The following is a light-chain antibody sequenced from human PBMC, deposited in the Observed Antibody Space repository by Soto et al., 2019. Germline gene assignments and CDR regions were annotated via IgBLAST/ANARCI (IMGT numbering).Light chain of an antibody. CDR1: QSVSSSY. V-gene: IGKV3-20*01. CDR3: KQYRSSSIT. CDR2: GAS. Sequence: EIVLTQSPGTLSLSPGERATLSCRASQSVSSSYLAWYQQKPGQAPRLLIFGASSRATDIPDRFSGSGSGPDLTVTIITLKPEDFRLYSCKQYRSSSITFGMETKQQIK. J-gene: IGKJ2*01.